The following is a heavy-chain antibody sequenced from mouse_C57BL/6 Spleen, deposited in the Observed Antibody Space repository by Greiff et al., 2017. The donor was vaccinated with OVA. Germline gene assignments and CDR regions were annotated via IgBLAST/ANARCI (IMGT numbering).Heavy chain of an antibody. V-gene: IGHV10-1*01. CDR2: IRSKSNNYAT. J-gene: IGHJ1*03. D-gene: IGHD2-10*02. Sequence: GGGLVQPKGSLKLSCAASGFSFNTYAMNWVRQAPGKGLEWVARIRSKSNNYATYYADSVKDRFTISRDDSESMLYLQMNNLKTEDTAMYYCVRSLGYFDVWGTGTTVTVSS. CDR1: GFSFNTYA. CDR3: VRSLGYFDV.